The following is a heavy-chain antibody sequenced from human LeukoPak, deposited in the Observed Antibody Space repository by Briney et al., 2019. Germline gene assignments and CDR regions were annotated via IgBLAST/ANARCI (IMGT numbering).Heavy chain of an antibody. CDR1: GGSISSYY. CDR3: ARDTAMAVGYGMDV. CDR2: IYYSGST. Sequence: PSETLSLTCTVSGGSISSYYWSWIRQPPGKGLEWIGYIYYSGSTNYNPSLKSRVTISVDTSKNQFSLKLSSVTAADTAVYYCARDTAMAVGYGMDVWGQGTTVTVSS. J-gene: IGHJ6*02. V-gene: IGHV4-59*08. D-gene: IGHD5-18*01.